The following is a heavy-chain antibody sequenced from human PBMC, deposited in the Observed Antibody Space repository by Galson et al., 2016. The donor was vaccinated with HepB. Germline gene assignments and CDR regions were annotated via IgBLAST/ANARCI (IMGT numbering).Heavy chain of an antibody. CDR2: ISSSSIYT. V-gene: IGHV3-11*06. D-gene: IGHD3-16*01. CDR1: GFPFSDYY. CDR3: ARGGKSDEGDFFGMDV. Sequence: SLRLSCAASGFPFSDYYMTWIRQAPGKGLEWVSHISSSSIYTKYSDSLKGRFTISRDYAKGLVYLQMNSLRAEDTAVYYCARGGKSDEGDFFGMDVWGQGITVTVSS. J-gene: IGHJ6*02.